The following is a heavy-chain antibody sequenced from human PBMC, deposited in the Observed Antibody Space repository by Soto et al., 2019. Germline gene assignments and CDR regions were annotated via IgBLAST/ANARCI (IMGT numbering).Heavy chain of an antibody. Sequence: EVQLLESGGGLVQPGGSLRLSCAASGFTFSSYAMSWVRQAPGKGLEWVSAISGSGGSTYYADSVKGRFTISRDNSKNTLYLQRNSLRAEDTAVYYCAKSQELEHYYYYYYGMDVWGQGTTVTVSS. CDR1: GFTFSSYA. CDR2: ISGSGGST. J-gene: IGHJ6*02. D-gene: IGHD1-1*01. V-gene: IGHV3-23*01. CDR3: AKSQELEHYYYYYYGMDV.